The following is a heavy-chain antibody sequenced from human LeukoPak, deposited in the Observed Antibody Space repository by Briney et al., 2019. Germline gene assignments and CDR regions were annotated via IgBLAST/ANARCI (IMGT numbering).Heavy chain of an antibody. CDR1: GGSISSYY. J-gene: IGHJ4*02. CDR2: IYYSGST. D-gene: IGHD3-10*01. CDR3: ARQRAWWGAMVRGLGGFDY. V-gene: IGHV4-59*08. Sequence: SETLSLTCTVTGGSISSYYWSSIRQPPGKGLEWIGYIYYSGSTNYNPSLKSRVTISVDTSKNQFSLKLSSVTAADTAVYYCARQRAWWGAMVRGLGGFDYWGQGTLVTVSS.